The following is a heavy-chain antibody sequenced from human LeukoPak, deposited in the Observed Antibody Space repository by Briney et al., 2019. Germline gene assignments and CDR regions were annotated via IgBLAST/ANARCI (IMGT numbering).Heavy chain of an antibody. Sequence: SGGSLRLSCAASGFTFSSYAMSWVPQAPGKGLEWVSVISGSGGSTYYADSVKGRFTISRDNSKNTLYLQMNSLRAEDTALYYCAKAGSGWSFDYWGQGTLVTVSS. V-gene: IGHV3-23*01. CDR3: AKAGSGWSFDY. D-gene: IGHD6-19*01. J-gene: IGHJ4*02. CDR1: GFTFSSYA. CDR2: ISGSGGST.